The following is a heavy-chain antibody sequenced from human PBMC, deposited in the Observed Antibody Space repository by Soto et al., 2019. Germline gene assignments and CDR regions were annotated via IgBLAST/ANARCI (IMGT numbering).Heavy chain of an antibody. D-gene: IGHD2-2*01. Sequence: QITLKESGPTLVKPTQTLTLTCTFSGFSLSTSGVGVGWIRQPPGKALEWLALIYWDDDKRYSPSLKSRLTITKDTSKNQVVLTMTNMDPLDTATYSGAHRHPAGMFDYWGQGTLVTVSS. J-gene: IGHJ4*02. CDR3: AHRHPAGMFDY. V-gene: IGHV2-5*02. CDR2: IYWDDDK. CDR1: GFSLSTSGVG.